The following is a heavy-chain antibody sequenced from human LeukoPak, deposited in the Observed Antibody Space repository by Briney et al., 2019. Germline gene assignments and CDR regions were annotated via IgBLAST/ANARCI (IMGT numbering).Heavy chain of an antibody. V-gene: IGHV3-7*01. CDR2: IKQDGTEK. CDR3: ARDYGGSSPFDY. D-gene: IGHD4-23*01. J-gene: IGHJ4*02. Sequence: GGSLRLSCAASGFSFTTYWMSWVRQAPGKGLEWVANIKQDGTEKYYVDSVKGRFTISRDNAKNSLYLQMNSLRAEDTAVYYCARDYGGSSPFDYWGQGTLVTVSS. CDR1: GFSFTTYW.